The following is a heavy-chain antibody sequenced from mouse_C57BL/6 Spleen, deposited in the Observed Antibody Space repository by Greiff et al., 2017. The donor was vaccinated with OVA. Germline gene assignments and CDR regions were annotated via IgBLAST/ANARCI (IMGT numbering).Heavy chain of an antibody. CDR3: ARGDGYAMDY. V-gene: IGHV5-17*01. CDR2: ISSGSSTI. CDR1: GFTFSDYG. J-gene: IGHJ4*01. Sequence: DVHLVESGGGLVKPGGSLKLSCAASGFTFSDYGMHWVRQAPEKGLEWVAYISSGSSTIYYADTVKGRFTISRDNAKNTLFLQMTSLRSEDTAMYYCARGDGYAMDYWGQGTSVTVSS. D-gene: IGHD3-3*01.